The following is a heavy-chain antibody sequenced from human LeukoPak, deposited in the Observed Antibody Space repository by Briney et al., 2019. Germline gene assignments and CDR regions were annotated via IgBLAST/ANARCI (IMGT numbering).Heavy chain of an antibody. CDR1: GFTFSNAW. Sequence: GGSLRLSCAASGFTFSNAWMSWVRQAPGKGLEWVGRIKSKTDGGTTDYAAPVKGRFTISRDDSKSTLYLQMHSLKTEDTAVYYCTTVYYYVSGSYNRPDYWGQGTLVTVSS. V-gene: IGHV3-15*01. D-gene: IGHD3-10*01. CDR3: TTVYYYVSGSYNRPDY. CDR2: IKSKTDGGTT. J-gene: IGHJ4*02.